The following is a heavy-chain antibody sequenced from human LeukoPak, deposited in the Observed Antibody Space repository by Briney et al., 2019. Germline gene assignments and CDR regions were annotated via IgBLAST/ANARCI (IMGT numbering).Heavy chain of an antibody. CDR1: GGSISSSSYY. V-gene: IGHV4-61*05. J-gene: IGHJ4*02. CDR2: IYYSGST. CDR3: ASSGSYFDHYFDY. Sequence: SETLSLTCTVSGGSISSSSYYWGWIRQPPGKGLEWIGYIYYSGSTYYNPSLKSRVTISVDTSKSQFSLKLSSVTAADTAVYYCASSGSYFDHYFDYWGQGTLVTVSS. D-gene: IGHD1-26*01.